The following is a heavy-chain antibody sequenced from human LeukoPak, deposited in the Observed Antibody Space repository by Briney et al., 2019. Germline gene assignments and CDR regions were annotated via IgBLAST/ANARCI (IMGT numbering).Heavy chain of an antibody. CDR1: GGSFSGYY. D-gene: IGHD1-7*01. J-gene: IGHJ4*02. V-gene: IGHV4-34*01. CDR3: ARRIYNWNYVILDY. Sequence: PSETLSLTCAVYGGSFSGYYWSWIRQPPGKGLEWIGEINHSGSTNYNPSLKSRVTISVDTSKNQFSLKLSSVTAADTALYYCARRIYNWNYVILDYWGQGTLVTVSS. CDR2: INHSGST.